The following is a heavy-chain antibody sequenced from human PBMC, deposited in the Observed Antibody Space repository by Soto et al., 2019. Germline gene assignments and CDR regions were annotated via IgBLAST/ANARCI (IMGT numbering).Heavy chain of an antibody. CDR1: GFTFRGYW. D-gene: IGHD6-13*01. Sequence: GGSLRLSCVGSGFTFRGYWMHWVRQAPGKGLVWVSRIDSDGTSTTYADFVKGRFTISRDNAKNMLSLQMNGLTAEDTAVYYCARIAAGGTRAFDSWGQGTLVTVSS. CDR2: IDSDGTST. CDR3: ARIAAGGTRAFDS. V-gene: IGHV3-74*03. J-gene: IGHJ4*02.